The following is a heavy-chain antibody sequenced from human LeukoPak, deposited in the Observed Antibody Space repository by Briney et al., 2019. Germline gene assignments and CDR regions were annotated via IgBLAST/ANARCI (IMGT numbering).Heavy chain of an antibody. V-gene: IGHV3-23*01. CDR3: AKPLGSSWYYFDY. CDR2: ISGSGATT. Sequence: GGSLRLSCTASGFTFNNYAIDWVRQAPGKGLEWVSAISGSGATTYHADSVKGRFTISRDNFKNTLYLQMNSLRAEDTAEYYCAKPLGSSWYYFDYWGQGTLVTVSS. D-gene: IGHD6-13*01. CDR1: GFTFNNYA. J-gene: IGHJ4*02.